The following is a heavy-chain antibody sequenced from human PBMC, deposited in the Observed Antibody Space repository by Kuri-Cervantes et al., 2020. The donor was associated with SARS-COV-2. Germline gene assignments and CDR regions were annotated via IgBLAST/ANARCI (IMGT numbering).Heavy chain of an antibody. J-gene: IGHJ6*02. CDR1: GGSISSSSYY. Sequence: GSLRLSCTVSGGSISSSSYYWGWIRQPPGKGLEWIGSIYYSGSTYYNPSLKSRVTISVDTSKNQFSMKLSSVTAADTAVYYCARHLWSDGMDVWGQGTTVTVSS. CDR2: IYYSGST. CDR3: ARHLWSDGMDV. D-gene: IGHD2-8*02. V-gene: IGHV4-39*01.